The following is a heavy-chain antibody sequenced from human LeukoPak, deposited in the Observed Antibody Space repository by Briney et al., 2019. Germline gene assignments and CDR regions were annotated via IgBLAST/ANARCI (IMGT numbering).Heavy chain of an antibody. CDR3: ALSESYYYGFDY. CDR2: IYYNGNT. J-gene: IGHJ4*02. Sequence: PSETLSLTCTVSGGSITSDGFHWGWVRQPPGKGLEWIGVIYYNGNTYYSVSLKSRVTISVDTSKNQFSLKLSSVTAADTAVYYCALSESYYYGFDYWGQGTLVTVSS. CDR1: GGSITSDGFH. V-gene: IGHV4-39*07. D-gene: IGHD3-22*01.